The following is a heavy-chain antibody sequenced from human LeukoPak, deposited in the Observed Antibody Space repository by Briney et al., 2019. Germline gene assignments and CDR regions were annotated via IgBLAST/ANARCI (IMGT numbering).Heavy chain of an antibody. D-gene: IGHD2-2*01. V-gene: IGHV3-7*01. CDR3: TSLRTAVPHAGEAYDI. J-gene: IGHJ3*02. CDR1: GFTFSSYW. CDR2: IKQDGSDK. Sequence: GGSLRLSCEASGFTFSSYWMSWVRQAPGKGPEWLANIKQDGSDKYYADSVKGRFTVSRDNAKNSLYLQMNSLRAEDTAVYYCTSLRTAVPHAGEAYDIWGQGTLVTVSS.